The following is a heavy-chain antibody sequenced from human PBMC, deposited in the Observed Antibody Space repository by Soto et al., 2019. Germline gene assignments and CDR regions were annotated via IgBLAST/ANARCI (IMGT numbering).Heavy chain of an antibody. V-gene: IGHV3-30*18. J-gene: IGHJ4*02. CDR2: ISYDGSNK. CDR3: AKDTYGDYGTGYFDY. D-gene: IGHD4-17*01. Sequence: QVQLVESGGGVVQPGRSLRLSCAAYGFAFSSYGMHWIRQAPGKGLEWVAVISYDGSNKYYADSVKGRFTISRDNSKNTLYLQMNSLRAEDTAVYYCAKDTYGDYGTGYFDYWGQGTLVTVSS. CDR1: GFAFSSYG.